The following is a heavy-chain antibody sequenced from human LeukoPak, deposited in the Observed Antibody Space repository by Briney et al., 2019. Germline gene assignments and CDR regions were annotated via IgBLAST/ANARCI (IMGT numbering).Heavy chain of an antibody. CDR1: GGSFSGYY. CDR2: INHSGST. V-gene: IGHV4-34*01. D-gene: IGHD2-21*02. CDR3: ARGRPYCGGDCSPYFDY. Sequence: PSETLSLTCAVYGGSFSGYYWSWIRQPPGKGQEWIGEINHSGSTNYNPSLKSRVTISVDTSKNQFSLKLSSVTAADTAVYYCARGRPYCGGDCSPYFDYWGQGTLVTVSS. J-gene: IGHJ4*02.